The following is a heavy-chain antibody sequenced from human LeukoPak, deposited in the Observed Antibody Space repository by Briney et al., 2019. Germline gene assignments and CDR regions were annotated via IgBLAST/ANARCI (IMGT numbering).Heavy chain of an antibody. V-gene: IGHV3-48*01. D-gene: IGHD3-22*01. J-gene: IGHJ4*02. CDR3: ARGVGDYYDSSGYYYGGDY. CDR2: ISSTSSTI. CDR1: GFAFSSYS. Sequence: PGGSLRLSCAASGFAFSSYSMNWVRQAPGKGLEWLSYISSTSSTIYYADSVKGRFTISRDNAKNSLYLQMNSLRAEDTAVYYCARGVGDYYDSSGYYYGGDYWGQGTLVTVSS.